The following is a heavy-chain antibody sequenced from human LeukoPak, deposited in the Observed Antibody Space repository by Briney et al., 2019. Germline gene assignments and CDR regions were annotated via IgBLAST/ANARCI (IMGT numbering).Heavy chain of an antibody. CDR3: VKVTAAGFVDH. CDR2: IGWNSGGI. V-gene: IGHV3-9*01. CDR1: GFTFDDYA. J-gene: IGHJ4*02. Sequence: HPGGSLRLSCAASGFTFDDYAMHWVRHAPGKGLEWVSGIGWNSGGIVYADSVKGRFTISRDNAKKSLYLQMNSLGAEDTALYYCVKVTAAGFVDHWGQGTLVTVSS. D-gene: IGHD6-13*01.